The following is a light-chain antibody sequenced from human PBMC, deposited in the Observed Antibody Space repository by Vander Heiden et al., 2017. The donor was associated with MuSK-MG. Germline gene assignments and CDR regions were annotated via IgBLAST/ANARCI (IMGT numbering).Light chain of an antibody. CDR3: QKNNSAPRT. Sequence: THMTPSPSSLSASVGDRVTITCRASQGVSNNLDWYQQKPGKVPKLLMYAASSLQRGVPLRFSGSGSGTDFTLTISSLQPEDFATYYCQKNNSAPRTFGQGTKVEIK. J-gene: IGKJ1*01. CDR1: QGVSNN. CDR2: AAS. V-gene: IGKV1-39*01.